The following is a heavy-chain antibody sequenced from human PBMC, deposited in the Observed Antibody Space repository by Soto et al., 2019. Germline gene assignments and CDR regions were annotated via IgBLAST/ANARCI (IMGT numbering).Heavy chain of an antibody. CDR3: AKRRGAGGHFDY. CDR2: VSIGGST. V-gene: IGHV3-23*01. J-gene: IGHJ4*02. CDR1: GFTFSSYA. Sequence: TGGSLRLSCAASGFTFSSYAMGWVRQGPGKGLEWVAVVSIGGSTHYADSVRGRFTISRDNSKNTLSLQMNSLTAEDTAVYFCAKRRGAGGHFDYWGQGALGTVSS. D-gene: IGHD2-15*01.